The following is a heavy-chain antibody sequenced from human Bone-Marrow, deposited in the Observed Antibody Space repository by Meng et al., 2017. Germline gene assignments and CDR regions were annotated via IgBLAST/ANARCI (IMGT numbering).Heavy chain of an antibody. CDR2: ISGSGAST. CDR3: AKGIVGATSFDN. D-gene: IGHD1-26*01. J-gene: IGHJ4*02. Sequence: GESLKISCAGSGFTVSNYAMNWVRQAPGKGLEWVSSISGSGASTYYADSVKGRFSISRDNSKNTLYMQMNSLRVEDTAIYYCAKGIVGATSFDNWGQGTLVTVSS. CDR1: GFTVSNYA. V-gene: IGHV3-23*01.